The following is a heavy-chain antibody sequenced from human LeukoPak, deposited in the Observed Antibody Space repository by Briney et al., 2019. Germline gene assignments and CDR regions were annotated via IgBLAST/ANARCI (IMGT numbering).Heavy chain of an antibody. CDR1: GFTFSSYA. D-gene: IGHD2-8*01. J-gene: IGHJ4*02. CDR3: AKDRSCTNDICHGDFDY. Sequence: RGSLRLSCAASGFTFSSYAVSWVRQAPGKGLEWVSSISGSGGSTYSADSVKGRFTISRDNSKNTLYLQMNSLRAEDTALYYCAKDRSCTNDICHGDFDYWGQGTLVTDCS. V-gene: IGHV3-23*01. CDR2: ISGSGGST.